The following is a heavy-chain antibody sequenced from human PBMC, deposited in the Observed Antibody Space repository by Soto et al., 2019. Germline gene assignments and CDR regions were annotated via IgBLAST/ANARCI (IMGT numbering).Heavy chain of an antibody. CDR1: GGSISSYY. D-gene: IGHD3-16*02. Sequence: WETLSLTCTVSGGSISSYYWSWIRQPPGKGLEWIGYIYYSGSTNYNPSLKSRVTISVDTSKNQFSLKLSSVTAADTAVYYCARAGSYHYKDGNWFDPWGQGTLVTVSS. J-gene: IGHJ5*02. CDR3: ARAGSYHYKDGNWFDP. CDR2: IYYSGST. V-gene: IGHV4-59*01.